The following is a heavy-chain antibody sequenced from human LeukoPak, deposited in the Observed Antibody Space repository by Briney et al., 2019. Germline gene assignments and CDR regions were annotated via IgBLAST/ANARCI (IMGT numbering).Heavy chain of an antibody. Sequence: ASVKVSCKASGYTFNGYYMHWVRQAPGQGLEWMGRINPNSGGTNYAQKFQGRVTMTRDTSINTAYMELSSLRSDDTAVFYCARGRVGDYPRFVDSWGQGTLVTVSS. J-gene: IGHJ4*02. CDR3: ARGRVGDYPRFVDS. CDR2: INPNSGGT. CDR1: GYTFNGYY. V-gene: IGHV1-2*06. D-gene: IGHD4-17*01.